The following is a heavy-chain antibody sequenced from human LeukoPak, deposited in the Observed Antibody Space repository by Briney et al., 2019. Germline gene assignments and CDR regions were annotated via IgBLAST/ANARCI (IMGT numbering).Heavy chain of an antibody. V-gene: IGHV4-59*11. CDR3: ARTSIAENNWFDP. Sequence: SETLSLTCTVSGGSISPHYWSWLRQPPEKGLEWIGYIYYTGGTNYSPSLKSRVTISVDTSKNQFSLKLSSVTAADTAVYYCARTSIAENNWFDPWGQGTLVTVSS. CDR1: GGSISPHY. CDR2: IYYTGGT. J-gene: IGHJ5*02. D-gene: IGHD6-6*01.